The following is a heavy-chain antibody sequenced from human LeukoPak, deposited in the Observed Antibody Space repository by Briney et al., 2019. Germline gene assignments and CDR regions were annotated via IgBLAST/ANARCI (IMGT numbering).Heavy chain of an antibody. J-gene: IGHJ4*02. CDR2: ISYDGSNR. Sequence: GGSLRLSCAASGFTFNNYAMHWVRQAPGKGLEGGTVISYDGSNRYYADFVKGRFSISRDNSKNTLYLQMNSLRAEDTAVYYCARSDIVVVPAAFDCWGQGSLVTVSS. V-gene: IGHV3-30*04. D-gene: IGHD2-2*01. CDR1: GFTFNNYA. CDR3: ARSDIVVVPAAFDC.